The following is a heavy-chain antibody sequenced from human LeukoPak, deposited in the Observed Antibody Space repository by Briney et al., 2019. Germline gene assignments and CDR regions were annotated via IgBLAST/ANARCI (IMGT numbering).Heavy chain of an antibody. V-gene: IGHV5-51*01. CDR3: ARRTSITIFGVVRDAFDI. CDR2: IYPGDSDT. Sequence: KPGESLKISCKGFGYSFTSYWIGWVRQMPGKGLEWMGIIYPGDSDTRYSPSFQGQVTISADKSISTAYLQWSSLKASDTAMYYCARRTSITIFGVVRDAFDIWGQGTMVTVSS. J-gene: IGHJ3*02. D-gene: IGHD3-3*01. CDR1: GYSFTSYW.